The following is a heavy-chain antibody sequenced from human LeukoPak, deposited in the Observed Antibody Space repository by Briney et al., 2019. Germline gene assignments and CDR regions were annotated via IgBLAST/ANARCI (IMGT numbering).Heavy chain of an antibody. CDR3: ARMGVDTAMAPQGMGY. Sequence: ASVPVSCKASGYTFNSYYMHWVRQAPGQGLEGMGIINPSGGSTSYAQKFQGRVTMTRDMSTSTVYMELSSLRSEDTAVYYCARMGVDTAMAPQGMGYWGQGTLVTVSS. J-gene: IGHJ4*02. D-gene: IGHD5-18*01. CDR1: GYTFNSYY. V-gene: IGHV1-46*02. CDR2: INPSGGST.